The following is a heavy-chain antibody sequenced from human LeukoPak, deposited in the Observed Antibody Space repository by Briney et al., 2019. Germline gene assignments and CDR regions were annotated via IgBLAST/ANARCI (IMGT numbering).Heavy chain of an antibody. CDR2: INPNSGGT. J-gene: IGHJ3*02. V-gene: IGHV1-2*02. CDR3: ARDRPPTIVVVITGGYDAFDI. Sequence: ASVKVSCKASGYTFTGYYMHWVRQAPGQGLEWMGWINPNSGGTNYAQKFQGRVTMTRDTSISTAYMELSRLRSDDTAVYYCARDRPPTIVVVITGGYDAFDIWGKGTMVTVSS. D-gene: IGHD3-22*01. CDR1: GYTFTGYY.